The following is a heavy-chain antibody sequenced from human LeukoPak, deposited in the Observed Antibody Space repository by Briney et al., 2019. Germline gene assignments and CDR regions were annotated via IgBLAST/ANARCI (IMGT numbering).Heavy chain of an antibody. J-gene: IGHJ4*02. CDR3: IRDLRDHDY. Sequence: PGGSLRLSCAASGFTFSTYWMHWVRHPPGKGLVWVSRINGDGTQTNYADSVKGRFTVSRGNAKNTLYLQMNSLRADDTAVYFCIRDLRDHDYWGQGALVTVSS. CDR1: GFTFSTYW. CDR2: INGDGTQT. V-gene: IGHV3-74*01.